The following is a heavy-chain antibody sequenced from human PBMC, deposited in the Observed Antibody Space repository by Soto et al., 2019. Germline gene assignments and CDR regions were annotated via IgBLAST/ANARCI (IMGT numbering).Heavy chain of an antibody. CDR3: ARENGAYGFDS. V-gene: IGHV4-4*07. CDR1: GGSMTSYY. J-gene: IGHJ5*01. CDR2: IYINGRT. Sequence: PSETLSLTCTVSGGSMTSYYWSYIRQPAGKGLGWIGRIYINGRTNYNPSLRSRVTMSVDASKSQVSLELTSLTAADTAVYFCARENGAYGFDSWGQGTLVTVSS. D-gene: IGHD3-10*01.